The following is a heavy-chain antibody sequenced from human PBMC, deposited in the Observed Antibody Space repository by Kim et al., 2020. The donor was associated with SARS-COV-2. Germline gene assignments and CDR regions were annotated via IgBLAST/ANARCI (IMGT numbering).Heavy chain of an antibody. J-gene: IGHJ5*02. V-gene: IGHV3-48*04. Sequence: GGSLRLSCTASGFPFSSYGMNWIRQAPGKGLEWVSSFRGTSGPILYADSVKGRFTVSRDNARSSLYLQMHSLRAEDTAVYYCARFARSEAAAWGQGTLVTVSS. CDR3: ARFARSEAAA. CDR2: FRGTSGPI. CDR1: GFPFSSYG. D-gene: IGHD6-13*01.